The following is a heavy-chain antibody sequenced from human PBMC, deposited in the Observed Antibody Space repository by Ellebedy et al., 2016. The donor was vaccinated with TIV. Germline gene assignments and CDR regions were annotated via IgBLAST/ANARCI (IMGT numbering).Heavy chain of an antibody. V-gene: IGHV3-7*03. CDR2: INKDGSET. D-gene: IGHD3-3*01. CDR1: GLTFSNYW. Sequence: PGGSLRLSCAASGLTFSNYWMTWVRQAPGKGLEWVTNINKDGSETYYAGSMKGRFTVSRDNAKNSLYLQMSGRRAEDTAVYYCATTEWFRSNFWGQGTLVTVSS. CDR3: ATTEWFRSNF. J-gene: IGHJ4*02.